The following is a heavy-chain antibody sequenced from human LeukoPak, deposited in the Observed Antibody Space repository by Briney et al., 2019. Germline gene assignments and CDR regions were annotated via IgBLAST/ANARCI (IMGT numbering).Heavy chain of an antibody. J-gene: IGHJ6*03. V-gene: IGHV4-61*05. CDR1: GGSISSSSYY. Sequence: PSETLSLTCTISGGSISSSSYYWGWIRQPPGKGLKWIGYIYYSGSTNYNPSLKSRVTISVDTSKNQFSLKLSSVTAADTAVYYCARALYSNYSYYYYYMDVWGKGTTVTVSS. CDR2: IYYSGST. D-gene: IGHD4-11*01. CDR3: ARALYSNYSYYYYYMDV.